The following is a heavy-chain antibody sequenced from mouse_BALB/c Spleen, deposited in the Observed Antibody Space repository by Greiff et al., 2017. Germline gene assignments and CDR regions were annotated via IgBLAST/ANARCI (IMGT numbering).Heavy chain of an antibody. CDR2: ISSGSSTI. CDR1: GFTFSSFG. J-gene: IGHJ4*01. D-gene: IGHD2-1*01. Sequence: EVQGVESGGGLVQPGGSRKLSCAASGFTFSSFGMHWVRQAPEKGLEWVAYISSGSSTIYYADTVKGRFTISRDNPKNTLFLQMTSLRSEDTAMYYCARRGIYYGNYFYAMDYWGQGTSVTVSS. V-gene: IGHV5-17*02. CDR3: ARRGIYYGNYFYAMDY.